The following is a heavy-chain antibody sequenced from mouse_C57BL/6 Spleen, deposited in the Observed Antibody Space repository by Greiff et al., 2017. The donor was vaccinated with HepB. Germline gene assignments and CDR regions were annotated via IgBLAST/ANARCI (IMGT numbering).Heavy chain of an antibody. J-gene: IGHJ4*01. CDR3: ARRITTGAMDY. Sequence: QVQLQQSGAELVKPGASVKISCKASGYAFSSYWMNWVKQRPGKGLEWIGQIYPGDGDTNYNGKFKGKATLTADKSSSTAYMQLSSLTSEDSAVYFCARRITTGAMDYWGQGTSVTVSS. V-gene: IGHV1-80*01. CDR1: GYAFSSYW. D-gene: IGHD1-2*01. CDR2: IYPGDGDT.